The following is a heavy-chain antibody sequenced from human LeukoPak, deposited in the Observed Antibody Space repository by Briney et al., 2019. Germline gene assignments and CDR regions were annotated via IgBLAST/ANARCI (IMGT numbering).Heavy chain of an antibody. Sequence: SETLSLTCTVSGGSVSSGSYYWSWIRQPPGKGLEWIGHIYYSGSTNYNPSLKSRVTISVDTSKNQFSLKLSSVTAADTAVYYCARIPYSSGWYIWYFDLWGRGTLVTVSS. CDR1: GGSVSSGSYY. CDR3: ARIPYSSGWYIWYFDL. J-gene: IGHJ2*01. D-gene: IGHD6-19*01. CDR2: IYYSGST. V-gene: IGHV4-61*01.